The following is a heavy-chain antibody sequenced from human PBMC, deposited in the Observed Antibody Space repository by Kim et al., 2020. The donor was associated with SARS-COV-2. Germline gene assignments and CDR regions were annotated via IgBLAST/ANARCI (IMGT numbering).Heavy chain of an antibody. CDR1: GGSISSYY. J-gene: IGHJ4*02. Sequence: SETLSLTCTVSGGSISSYYWSWIRQPPGKGLEWIGYIYYSGSTNYNPSLKSRVTISVDTSKNQFSLKLSSVTAADTAVYYCARSMVQGVIFYWGQGTLVTVSS. CDR2: IYYSGST. D-gene: IGHD3-10*01. CDR3: ARSMVQGVIFY. V-gene: IGHV4-59*01.